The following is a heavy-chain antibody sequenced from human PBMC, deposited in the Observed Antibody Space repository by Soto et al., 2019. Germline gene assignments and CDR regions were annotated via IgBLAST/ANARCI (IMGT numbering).Heavy chain of an antibody. CDR2: VYYSGSS. D-gene: IGHD3-22*01. V-gene: IGHV4-30-4*01. J-gene: IGHJ2*01. Sequence: QLQESGPGLVKPSQTLSLTCSVSGGSIKNNDYYWSWIRQTPGKGLEWIGYVYYSGSSDYIPSLKSRLSMSIDKSKNQFHLKLNSVTAADTATYYCARMSYFYDKWYFDLWGRGTLVTVSS. CDR1: GGSIKNNDYY. CDR3: ARMSYFYDKWYFDL.